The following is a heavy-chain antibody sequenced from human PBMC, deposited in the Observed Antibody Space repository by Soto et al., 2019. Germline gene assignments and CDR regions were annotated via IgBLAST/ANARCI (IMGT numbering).Heavy chain of an antibody. D-gene: IGHD3-3*01. CDR2: ISYDGSNK. V-gene: IGHV3-30*18. CDR1: GFTFSSYG. Sequence: QVQLVESGGGVVQPGRSLRLSCAASGFTFSSYGMHWVRQAPGKGLEWVAVISYDGSNKYYADSVKGRFTISRDNSKNPLYLQMNSLRAEDTAVYYCAKDAIFWSGYYGDDYWGQGTMVTVSS. J-gene: IGHJ4*02. CDR3: AKDAIFWSGYYGDDY.